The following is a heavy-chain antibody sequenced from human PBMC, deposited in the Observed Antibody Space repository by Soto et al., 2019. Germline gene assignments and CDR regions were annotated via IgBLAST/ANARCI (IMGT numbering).Heavy chain of an antibody. CDR1: GFNFTNYG. V-gene: IGHV3-21*01. CDR3: AREDSIIIPAVADF. D-gene: IGHD6-19*01. CDR2: VSKSEYT. Sequence: PGGSLRLSCAVSGFNFTNYGINWVRQAPGKGLEWVSSVSKSEYTYYSDSVKGRFTISRDNAKNSVSLQMDNLRAEDTAVYYCAREDSIIIPAVADFWGQGTLVTVSS. J-gene: IGHJ4*02.